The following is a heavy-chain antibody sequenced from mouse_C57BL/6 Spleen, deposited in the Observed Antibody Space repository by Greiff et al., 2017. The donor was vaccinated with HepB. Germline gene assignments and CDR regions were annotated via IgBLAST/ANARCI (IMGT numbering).Heavy chain of an antibody. CDR2: IRNKANNHAT. CDR3: TRHGSSFLDY. Sequence: EVQGVESGGGLVQPGGSMKLSCAASGFTFSDAWMDWVRQSPEKGLEWVAEIRNKANNHATYYAESVKGRFTISRDDSKSSVYLQMNSLRAEDTGIYYCTRHGSSFLDYWGQGTTLTVSS. D-gene: IGHD1-1*01. V-gene: IGHV6-6*01. CDR1: GFTFSDAW. J-gene: IGHJ2*01.